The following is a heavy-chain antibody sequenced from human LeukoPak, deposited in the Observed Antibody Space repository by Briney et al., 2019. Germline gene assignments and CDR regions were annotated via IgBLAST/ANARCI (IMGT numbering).Heavy chain of an antibody. Sequence: GGSLRPSSAASGFTFSSYGMHWVRQAPGKWLEWVAFIRSDGSKKYLAVSVKGRFSISRDNSKKTLYLQMNSLRPEDTAVYYCTKEAGPEYCSSASCPIIDYWGQGTLVTVSS. D-gene: IGHD2-2*01. J-gene: IGHJ4*02. V-gene: IGHV3-30*02. CDR1: GFTFSSYG. CDR3: TKEAGPEYCSSASCPIIDY. CDR2: IRSDGSKK.